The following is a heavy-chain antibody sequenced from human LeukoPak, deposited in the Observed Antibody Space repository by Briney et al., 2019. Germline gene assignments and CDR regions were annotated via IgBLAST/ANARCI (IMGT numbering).Heavy chain of an antibody. Sequence: PSETLSLTCTVSGGSISSSNWWSWVRQPPGKGLEWIGEIYHSGSTNYNPSLKSRVTMSVDKSKNQFSLKLSSVTAADTAVYYCARDVVRGVIYYWGQGTLVTVSS. CDR1: GGSISSSNW. V-gene: IGHV4-4*02. J-gene: IGHJ4*02. D-gene: IGHD3-10*01. CDR3: ARDVVRGVIYY. CDR2: IYHSGST.